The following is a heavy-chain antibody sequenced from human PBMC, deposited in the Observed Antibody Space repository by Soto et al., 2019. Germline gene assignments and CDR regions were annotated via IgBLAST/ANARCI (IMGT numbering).Heavy chain of an antibody. CDR1: GGTFSSYA. CDR3: AGGEDKSWELSYPVYYYYGMDV. J-gene: IGHJ6*02. Sequence: QVQLVQSGAEVKKPGSSVKVSCKASGGTFSSYAISWVRQAPGQGLEWMGGIIPIFGTANYAQKFQGRVPITADETTSTAYLELSSLRSEDTAVYYCAGGEDKSWELSYPVYYYYGMDVWGQGTTVTVSS. CDR2: IIPIFGTA. D-gene: IGHD1-26*01. V-gene: IGHV1-69*01.